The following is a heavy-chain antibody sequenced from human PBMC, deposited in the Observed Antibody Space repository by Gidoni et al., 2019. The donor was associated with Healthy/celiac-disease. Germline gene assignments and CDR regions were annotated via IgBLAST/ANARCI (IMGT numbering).Heavy chain of an antibody. CDR1: GFTFGYYA. CDR3: TRDQVAMV. J-gene: IGHJ6*04. V-gene: IGHV3-49*05. CDR2: IRSKAYGGTT. D-gene: IGHD2-15*01. Sequence: EVQLVESGGGLVKPGRSLRLSCTASGFTFGYYAMSWFRQAPGKGLEWVGFIRSKAYGGTTEYAASVKGRFTISRDDSKSIAYLQMNSLKTEDTAVYYCTRDQVAMVWGKGTTVTVSS.